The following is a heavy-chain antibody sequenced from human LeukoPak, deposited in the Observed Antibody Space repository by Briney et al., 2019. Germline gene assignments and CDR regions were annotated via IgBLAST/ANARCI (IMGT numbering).Heavy chain of an antibody. CDR1: GFTFSSYA. D-gene: IGHD3-22*01. CDR3: ARVPSGFGHYFDY. V-gene: IGHV3-64*01. Sequence: GSLRLSCAASGFTFSSYAMHWVRQAPGKGLEYVSAISSNGGSTYYANSVKGRFTISRDNSKNTLYLQMGSLRAEDMAVYYCARVPSGFGHYFDYWGQGTLVTVSS. J-gene: IGHJ4*02. CDR2: ISSNGGST.